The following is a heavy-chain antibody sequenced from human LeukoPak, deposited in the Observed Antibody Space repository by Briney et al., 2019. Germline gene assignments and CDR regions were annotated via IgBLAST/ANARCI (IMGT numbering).Heavy chain of an antibody. Sequence: GGSLRLSCAASGFTFSSYWMTWVRQAPGRGLEWGANIKEDGREGYYVDSVKGRFTVSRDNAKNSLYLQLNSLGAEDTAVYYCATRYCTIPACRASSYHCMDIWGKGTTVTVSS. J-gene: IGHJ6*03. V-gene: IGHV3-7*01. CDR1: GFTFSSYW. CDR3: ATRYCTIPACRASSYHCMDI. CDR2: IKEDGREG. D-gene: IGHD2-8*01.